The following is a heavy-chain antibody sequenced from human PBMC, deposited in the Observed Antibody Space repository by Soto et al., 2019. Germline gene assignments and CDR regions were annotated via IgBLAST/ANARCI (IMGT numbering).Heavy chain of an antibody. CDR3: ARGTYTYGYGPLEIDY. D-gene: IGHD5-18*01. J-gene: IGHJ4*02. V-gene: IGHV5-51*01. CDR2: IYPGDSDT. Sequence: PGESLKISCKGSGYSITTYWITWVRQMPWKGLEWMGIIYPGDSDTRYSPSFQGQVTISADKSINTAYLQWSSLKAWDTAMYYCARGTYTYGYGPLEIDYWGPGTLVTVSS. CDR1: GYSITTYW.